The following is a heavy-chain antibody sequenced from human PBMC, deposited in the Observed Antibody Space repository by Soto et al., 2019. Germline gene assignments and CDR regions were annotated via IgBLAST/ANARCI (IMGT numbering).Heavy chain of an antibody. CDR3: ARDRDWAFDY. CDR2: VSGSGGST. Sequence: GGSLRLSCAASGFTFSSYAMRWVRQAPGKGLEWVSAVSGSGGSTYYADSVKGRFTISRDNSKNTLYLQMNSLRAEDTAVYYCARDRDWAFDYWGRGTLVTVSS. J-gene: IGHJ4*02. V-gene: IGHV3-23*01. CDR1: GFTFSSYA. D-gene: IGHD3-9*01.